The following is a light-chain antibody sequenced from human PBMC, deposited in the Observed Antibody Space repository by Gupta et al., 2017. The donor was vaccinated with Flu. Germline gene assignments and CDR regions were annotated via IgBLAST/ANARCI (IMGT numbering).Light chain of an antibody. Sequence: QSALTQPASVSGSPGQSITISCTGRSSDVGDYDYVSWYQRHPGKAPKLMIYEVSNRPSGVSNRFSGPKSGNTASLTISGLQAEDEADYYCSSYTSTTTSVLFGGGTKLTVL. CDR3: SSYTSTTTSVL. CDR2: EVS. V-gene: IGLV2-14*01. CDR1: SSDVGDYDY. J-gene: IGLJ2*01.